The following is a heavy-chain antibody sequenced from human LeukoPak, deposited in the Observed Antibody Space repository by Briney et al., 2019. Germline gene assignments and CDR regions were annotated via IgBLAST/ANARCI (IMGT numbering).Heavy chain of an antibody. J-gene: IGHJ5*02. D-gene: IGHD6-13*01. CDR2: IDPSDSYT. V-gene: IGHV5-10-1*01. CDR1: GYSFTSYW. Sequence: GESLKISCKGSGYSFTSYWISWVRQMPRKGLEWMGRIDPSDSYTNYSPSFQGHVTISADKSISTAYLQWSSLKASDTAMYYCARFKGIAAAGTDWFDPWGQGTLVTVSS. CDR3: ARFKGIAAAGTDWFDP.